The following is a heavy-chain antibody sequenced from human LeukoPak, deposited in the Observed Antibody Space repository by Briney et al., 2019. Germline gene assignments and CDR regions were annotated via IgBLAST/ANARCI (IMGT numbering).Heavy chain of an antibody. J-gene: IGHJ4*02. V-gene: IGHV3-7*01. Sequence: PGGSLRLSCAASGFNFSSYWMSWVRQAPGKGLEWVANIKQDGSEKKYVDSVKGRFTISRDNAENSLDLQMNSLRAEDTAVYYCARTFRDDKSWYRPSDYWGQGTLVTVSS. D-gene: IGHD6-13*01. CDR1: GFNFSSYW. CDR3: ARTFRDDKSWYRPSDY. CDR2: IKQDGSEK.